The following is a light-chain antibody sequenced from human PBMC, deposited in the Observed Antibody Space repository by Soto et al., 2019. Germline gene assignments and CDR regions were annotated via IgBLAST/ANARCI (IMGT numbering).Light chain of an antibody. V-gene: IGLV1-47*01. CDR1: SPKIGSNY. CDR2: RNN. J-gene: IGLJ1*01. CDR3: AAWDDSLSGLYV. Sequence: QSVLTQPPPASGAPRPRVTISFFGSSPKIGSNYVYWYQQLPGTAPILLIYRNNQRPSGVPDRFSGSKSGTSASLAISGLRSEDEADYYCAAWDDSLSGLYVFGTGTKVTVL.